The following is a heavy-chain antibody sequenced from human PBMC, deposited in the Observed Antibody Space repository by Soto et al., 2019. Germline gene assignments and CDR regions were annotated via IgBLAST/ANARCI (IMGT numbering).Heavy chain of an antibody. J-gene: IGHJ3*01. CDR3: ARPASGGSRDAFDV. V-gene: IGHV5-10-1*01. CDR1: GYKLTTFW. CDR2: IDPTDSFT. D-gene: IGHD2-15*01. Sequence: VESLKISCNASGYKLTTFWLNWVRQTPGKGLEWLGRIDPTDSFTNYSPPFEGHVTISVDRSISTAYLQWNSLQASDTAIYYCARPASGGSRDAFDVWGQGTTVTVSS.